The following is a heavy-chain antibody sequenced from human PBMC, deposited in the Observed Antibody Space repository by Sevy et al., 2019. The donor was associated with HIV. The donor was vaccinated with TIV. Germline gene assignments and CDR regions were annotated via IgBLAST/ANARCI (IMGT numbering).Heavy chain of an antibody. CDR2: INPNGGGT. V-gene: IGHV1-2*02. J-gene: IGHJ4*02. D-gene: IGHD3-10*01. Sequence: ASVKVSCKASGYTFTGYYIHWVRQAPGQGLEGMGWINPNGGGTNYAQKFQGRVTMTGDTSISTAYMDLSRLGYDDTAVYYCSGSVYGSGTYLNDYWGQGTLVTVSS. CDR3: SGSVYGSGTYLNDY. CDR1: GYTFTGYY.